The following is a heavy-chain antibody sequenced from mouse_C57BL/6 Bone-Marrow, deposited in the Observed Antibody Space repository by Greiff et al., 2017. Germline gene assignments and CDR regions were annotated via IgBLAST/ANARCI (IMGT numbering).Heavy chain of an antibody. CDR2: IDPENGDT. J-gene: IGHJ1*03. D-gene: IGHD1-1*01. V-gene: IGHV14-4*01. CDR3: TTPFYYGSSFYWYFDV. CDR1: GFNINDDY. Sequence: VQLQQSGAELVRPGASVKLSCTASGFNINDDYMHWVQQRPEQGLEWIGWIDPENGDTDYASKFPGKATITADTSSNTPYLQLSSLTSEDTAVYYCTTPFYYGSSFYWYFDVWGTGTTVTVSS.